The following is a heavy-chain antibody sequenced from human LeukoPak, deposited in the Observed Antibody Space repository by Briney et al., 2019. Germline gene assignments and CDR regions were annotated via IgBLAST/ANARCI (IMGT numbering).Heavy chain of an antibody. J-gene: IGHJ4*02. Sequence: SETLSLTCEVYGGSSSGYYWSWIRQAPGKGLEWIGEINHSGSTNYNPSLKSRVTISLDTSKNQLSLKLSSVTAADTAVYYCVRYCTSTTCILRGFDYWGQGTLVTVSS. CDR1: GGSSSGYY. D-gene: IGHD2-2*01. CDR3: VRYCTSTTCILRGFDY. V-gene: IGHV4-34*01. CDR2: INHSGST.